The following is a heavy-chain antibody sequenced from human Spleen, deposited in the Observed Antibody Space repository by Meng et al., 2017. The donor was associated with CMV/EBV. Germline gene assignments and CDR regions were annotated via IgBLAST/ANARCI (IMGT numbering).Heavy chain of an antibody. D-gene: IGHD6-6*01. J-gene: IGHJ4*02. V-gene: IGHV4-39*07. CDR1: GGPISSCNYY. CDR3: ARVLVGSSRGLDY. CDR2: IHYSGGR. Sequence: SETLSLTCTVSGGPISSCNYYWGWTRQPPGKGLEWIGNIHYSGGRYYSPSLKSRITMSMDTSKNQVSLKLSSVTAADTAVYYCARVLVGSSRGLDYWGQGTLVTVSS.